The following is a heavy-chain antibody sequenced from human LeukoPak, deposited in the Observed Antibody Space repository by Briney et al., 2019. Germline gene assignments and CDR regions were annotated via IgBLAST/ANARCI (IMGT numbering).Heavy chain of an antibody. CDR2: IIPIVGTA. D-gene: IGHD3-22*01. CDR3: ARAYYDSSGYPYHYYYMDV. Sequence: ASGKPSCNAAGPTYSTFATSSVPQSARHGLECMGGIIPIVGTANSAKKFQGRVTITTDESTSTAYMELSSLRSEHTAVYYCARAYYDSSGYPYHYYYMDVWGKGTPVTVSS. CDR1: GPTYSTFA. V-gene: IGHV1-69*05. J-gene: IGHJ6*03.